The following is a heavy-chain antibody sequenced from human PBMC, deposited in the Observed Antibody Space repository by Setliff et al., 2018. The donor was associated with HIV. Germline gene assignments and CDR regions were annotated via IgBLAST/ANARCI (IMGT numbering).Heavy chain of an antibody. V-gene: IGHV4-4*09. Sequence: SETLSLTCTVSGGSISSYYWSWIRQPPGKGLEWIGYIYTSGSTIYNPSLKSRVTISLDTSKNQFSLKLNSVPAADTAVYCARLTRITTAGHWGQGTLVTVSS. J-gene: IGHJ4*02. D-gene: IGHD6-13*01. CDR2: IYTSGST. CDR3: ARLTRITTAGH. CDR1: GGSISSYY.